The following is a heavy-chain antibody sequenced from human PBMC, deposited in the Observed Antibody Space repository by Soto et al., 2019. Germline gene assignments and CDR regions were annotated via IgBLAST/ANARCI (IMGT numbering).Heavy chain of an antibody. CDR1: GFSLSNARMG. D-gene: IGHD2-2*02. Sequence: QVTLKESGPVLVKPTEPLTLTCTVSGFSLSNARMGVSWIRQPPGKALEWLAHIFSNDEKSYSTSLKSRLTISKDTSKSQVVLTMTNMDPVDTATYYCARSVPAAIGARRYYFDYWGQGTLVTVSS. CDR2: IFSNDEK. V-gene: IGHV2-26*01. J-gene: IGHJ4*02. CDR3: ARSVPAAIGARRYYFDY.